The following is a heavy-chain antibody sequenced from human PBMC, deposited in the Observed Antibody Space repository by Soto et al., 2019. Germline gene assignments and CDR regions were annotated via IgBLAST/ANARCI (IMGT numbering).Heavy chain of an antibody. V-gene: IGHV3-23*01. D-gene: IGHD2-15*01. CDR2: ISGSGGST. CDR3: AGRVAATPYYYYYYMDV. CDR1: GFTFSSYA. J-gene: IGHJ6*03. Sequence: GGSLRLSCAASGFTFSSYAMSWVRQAPGKGLEWVSAISGSGGSTYYADSVKGRFTISRDNSKNTLYLQMNSLRAEDTAVYYCAGRVAATPYYYYYYMDVWGKGTTVTVSS.